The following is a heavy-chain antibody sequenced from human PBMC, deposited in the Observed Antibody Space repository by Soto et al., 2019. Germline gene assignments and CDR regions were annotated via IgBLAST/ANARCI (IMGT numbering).Heavy chain of an antibody. J-gene: IGHJ4*02. V-gene: IGHV4-34*01. CDR2: INHSGST. Sequence: LSLTFAVYGGSFSGYYWSWIRQPPGKGLEWIGEINHSGSTNYNPSLKSRVTISVDTSKNQFSLKLSSVTAADTAVYYCATGGASSSWGSLYYFDYWGQGTLVTVSS. CDR3: ATGGASSSWGSLYYFDY. CDR1: GGSFSGYY. D-gene: IGHD6-13*01.